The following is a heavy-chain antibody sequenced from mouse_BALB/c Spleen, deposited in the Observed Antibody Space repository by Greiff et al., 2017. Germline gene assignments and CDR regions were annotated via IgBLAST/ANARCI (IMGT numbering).Heavy chain of an antibody. J-gene: IGHJ2*01. Sequence: EVQGVESGGGLVKPGGSLKLSCAASGFAFSSYDMSWVRQTPEKRLEWVAYISSGGGSTYYPDTVKGRFTISRDNAKNTLYLQMSSLKSEDTAMYYCARARYYYGSSFVFDYWGQGTTLTVSS. CDR1: GFAFSSYD. CDR2: ISSGGGST. V-gene: IGHV5-12-1*01. D-gene: IGHD1-1*01. CDR3: ARARYYYGSSFVFDY.